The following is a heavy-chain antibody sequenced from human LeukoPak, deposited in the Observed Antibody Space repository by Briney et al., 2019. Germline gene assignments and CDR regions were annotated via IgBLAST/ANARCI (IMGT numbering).Heavy chain of an antibody. V-gene: IGHV3-7*01. CDR3: ARDRWGYSYGGD. D-gene: IGHD5-18*01. CDR1: GFSFTTYW. CDR2: IKQDGTEK. Sequence: GRSLRLSCAASGFSFTTYWMSLVRQAPGKGLEWVANIKQDGTEKYYVDSVKGRFTISRDNAKNSLYLQMNSLRAEDTAVYYCARDRWGYSYGGDWGQGTLVTVSS. J-gene: IGHJ4*02.